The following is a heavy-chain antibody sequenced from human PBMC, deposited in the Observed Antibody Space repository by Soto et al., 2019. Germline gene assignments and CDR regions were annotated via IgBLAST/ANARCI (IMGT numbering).Heavy chain of an antibody. CDR2: ISGSDGST. CDR3: ARRSSSWYFDY. CDR1: GFTFSSYA. J-gene: IGHJ4*02. D-gene: IGHD6-13*01. Sequence: EVQLLESGGGLVQPGGSLRLSCAASGFTFSSYAMNWVRQAPGKGLEWVSVISGSDGSTYYADSVKGRFTISRDTSKNTLNLQMTSLRAEDTAVYYCARRSSSWYFDYWGQGTLVTVSS. V-gene: IGHV3-23*01.